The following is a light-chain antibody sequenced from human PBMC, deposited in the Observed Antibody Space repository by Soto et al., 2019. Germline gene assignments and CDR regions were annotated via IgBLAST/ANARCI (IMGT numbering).Light chain of an antibody. CDR1: QGISSA. CDR3: QQYNSWPAFT. V-gene: IGKV1-13*02. Sequence: AIQLTQSPSSLSASVGDRVTITCRASQGISSALAWYQQKPGKAPKLLIYDASSLESGVPSRFSGSGSGTDFTLTISSLQPEDFATYYCQQYNSWPAFTFGPGTKVDI. CDR2: DAS. J-gene: IGKJ3*01.